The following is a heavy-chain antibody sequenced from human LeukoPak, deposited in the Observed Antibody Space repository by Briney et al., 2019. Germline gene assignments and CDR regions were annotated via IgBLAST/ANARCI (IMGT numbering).Heavy chain of an antibody. J-gene: IGHJ4*02. CDR1: GFTFSDYY. CDR2: ISSSCRTI. D-gene: IGHD2-2*02. Sequence: GGSLRLSCAASGFTFSDYYMSWIRPAPGKGREWVSYISSSCRTIYYTDSVKGGFTTSRDNVKNSLYLQMNSLRAEDTAVYYCARGYCSSTSCYSLLVQYYFDYWGQGTLVTVSS. CDR3: ARGYCSSTSCYSLLVQYYFDY. V-gene: IGHV3-11*04.